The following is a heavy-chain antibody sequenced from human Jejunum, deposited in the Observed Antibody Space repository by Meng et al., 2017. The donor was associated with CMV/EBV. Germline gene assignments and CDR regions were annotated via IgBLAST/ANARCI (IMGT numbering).Heavy chain of an antibody. V-gene: IGHV3-74*01. CDR1: GFTVSDYW. CDR2: IDYDGSSA. D-gene: IGHD3-3*01. Sequence: SGFTVSDYWMHWVRQAPGKGLVWVSRIDYDGSSATYADSVKGRFTISRDNAKNTLYLQMNSLTAEDTAVYYCARVATLSTIPWFDPWGQGTLVTVSS. J-gene: IGHJ5*02. CDR3: ARVATLSTIPWFDP.